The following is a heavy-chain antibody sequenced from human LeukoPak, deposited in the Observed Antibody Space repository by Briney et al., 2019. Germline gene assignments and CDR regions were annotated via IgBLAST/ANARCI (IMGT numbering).Heavy chain of an antibody. Sequence: GSLRLSCAVSGFTFSDYYMSWIRQAPGKGLEWVSSISSSSATIYYADSVKGRFTISRDNARNSLYLQMNSLRAEDTAVYYCARDDYDYVWGSYRWKYYFDYWGQGTLVTVSS. CDR1: GFTFSDYY. CDR2: ISSSSATI. CDR3: ARDDYDYVWGSYRWKYYFDY. J-gene: IGHJ4*02. D-gene: IGHD3-16*02. V-gene: IGHV3-11*01.